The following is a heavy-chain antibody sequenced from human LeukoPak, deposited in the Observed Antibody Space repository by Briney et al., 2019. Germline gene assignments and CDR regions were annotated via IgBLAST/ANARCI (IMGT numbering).Heavy chain of an antibody. CDR2: IKSKTDGGTT. CDR3: TTAYCGGDCYSDYYYYGMDV. D-gene: IGHD2-21*02. J-gene: IGHJ6*02. Sequence: PGGSLRLSCAGSGFTFSNTWMSWVRQAPGKGLEWVGRIKSKTDGGTTDYAAPVKGRFTISRDDSKNTLYLQMNSLKTEDTAVYYCTTAYCGGDCYSDYYYYGMDVWGQGTTVTVSS. CDR1: GFTFSNTW. V-gene: IGHV3-15*01.